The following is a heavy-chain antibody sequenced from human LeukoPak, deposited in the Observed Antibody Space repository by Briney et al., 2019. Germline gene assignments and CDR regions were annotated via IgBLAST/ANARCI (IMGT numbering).Heavy chain of an antibody. V-gene: IGHV1-8*01. CDR2: MNPNSGNT. CDR3: TRSVRNGHIDY. CDR1: GYTFTSYD. Sequence: ASVKVSCKASGYTFTSYDINWVRQAPGQGLEWMGWMNPNSGNTGYAQKFQGRVTMTRSTSISTAYMELSSLRFEDTAVYYCTRSVRNGHIDYWGQGTLVTVSS. J-gene: IGHJ4*02. D-gene: IGHD2-21*01.